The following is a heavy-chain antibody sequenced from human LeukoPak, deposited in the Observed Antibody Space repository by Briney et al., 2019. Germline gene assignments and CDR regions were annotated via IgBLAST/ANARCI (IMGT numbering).Heavy chain of an antibody. CDR1: SGSITDSNYY. J-gene: IGHJ4*02. Sequence: PSETLSLTCNVSSGSITDSNYYWGWIRQPPGKGLEWIGSIYYSGSTYYNPSLKSRVTISVDTSKNQFSLKLSSVTAADTAVYYCARPGIVGSKVDYWGQGTLVTVSS. CDR3: ARPGIVGSKVDY. CDR2: IYYSGST. V-gene: IGHV4-39*01. D-gene: IGHD1-26*01.